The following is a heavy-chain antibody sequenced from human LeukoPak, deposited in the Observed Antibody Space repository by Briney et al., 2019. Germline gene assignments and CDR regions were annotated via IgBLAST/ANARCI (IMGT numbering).Heavy chain of an antibody. D-gene: IGHD2-2*01. J-gene: IGHJ5*02. Sequence: SETLYLTCAVYGGSFSGYYWSWIRQPPGQGLEWIGEINHSGSTNYNPSLKSRVTISVDTSKNQFSLKLSSVTAADTAVYYCASLWIVVVPAASWFDPWGQGTLVTVSS. CDR1: GGSFSGYY. CDR3: ASLWIVVVPAASWFDP. V-gene: IGHV4-34*01. CDR2: INHSGST.